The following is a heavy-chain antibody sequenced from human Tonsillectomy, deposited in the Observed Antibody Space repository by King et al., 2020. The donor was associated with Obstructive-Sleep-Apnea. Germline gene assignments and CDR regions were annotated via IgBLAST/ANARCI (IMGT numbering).Heavy chain of an antibody. V-gene: IGHV3-43*01. J-gene: IGHJ1*01. CDR3: AKEYPVPQKYFQH. CDR1: GFSFDDYT. CDR2: IPWDGGST. Sequence: QLVQSGGVVVQPGGSLKLSCAASGFSFDDYTMHWVRQAPGRGLEWVSLIPWDGGSTFYADAVKGRFTISRDNSKNSLYLQMNSLRTDDTAFYFSAKEYPVPQKYFQHWGQGTLVTVSS.